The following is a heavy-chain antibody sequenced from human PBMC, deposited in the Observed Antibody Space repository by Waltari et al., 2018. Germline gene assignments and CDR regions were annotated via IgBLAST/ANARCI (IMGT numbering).Heavy chain of an antibody. CDR1: GIVFTGYS. Sequence: QVQLVQSGAEVKRPGASVKVSCKSSGIVFTGYSLNWMRQAPGQRPEWVGWLNPNSGSTMTSEKSQDRVTITWDTSAETSYLELSRLTSADTAVYYCAREAGDSFGYYFDYWGQGTPVTVSS. CDR3: AREAGDSFGYYFDY. CDR2: LNPNSGST. V-gene: IGHV1-3*01. D-gene: IGHD5-18*01. J-gene: IGHJ4*02.